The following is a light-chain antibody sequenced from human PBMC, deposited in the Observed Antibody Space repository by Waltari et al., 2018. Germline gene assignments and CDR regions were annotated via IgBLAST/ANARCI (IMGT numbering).Light chain of an antibody. CDR2: GVD. CDR1: SRDVGGYHY. Sequence: QSALTQPPSASGSPGPSVTISCTGRSRDVGGYHYVSWYQQHPGKAPKLMIYGVDKRPSGVPDRFSGSKSGNTASLTVSGLQAEDEADYFCASYASTRKVFGGGTKLTVL. CDR3: ASYASTRKV. V-gene: IGLV2-8*01. J-gene: IGLJ3*02.